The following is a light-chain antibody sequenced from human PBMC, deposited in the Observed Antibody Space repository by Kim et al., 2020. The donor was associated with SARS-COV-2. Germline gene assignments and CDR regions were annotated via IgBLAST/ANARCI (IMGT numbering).Light chain of an antibody. J-gene: IGKJ5*01. CDR1: KRVRSY. CDR2: DAA. CDR3: QQHMNWPPST. V-gene: IGKV3-11*01. Sequence: SPGERDTLSCRASKRVRSYLVWYQQIPGPAPRLLIDDAANRAAGVPARCSGSGSGTDFTLTISSVQSEDFSVYYCQQHMNWPPSTFGQGTQVEIK.